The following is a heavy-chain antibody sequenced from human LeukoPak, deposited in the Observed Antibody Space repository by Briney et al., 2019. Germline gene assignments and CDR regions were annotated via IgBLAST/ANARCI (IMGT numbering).Heavy chain of an antibody. CDR3: ARGSIAVAGTDY. CDR1: GYTFTSYD. V-gene: IGHV1-8*01. CDR2: MNPNSGNT. D-gene: IGHD6-19*01. Sequence: ASVKVSCKASGYTFTSYDINWVRQATGQGLEWMGWMNPNSGNTGYAQKFHGRVTMTRNNSISTAYMELSSLRSEDTAVYYCARGSIAVAGTDYWGQGTLVTVSS. J-gene: IGHJ4*02.